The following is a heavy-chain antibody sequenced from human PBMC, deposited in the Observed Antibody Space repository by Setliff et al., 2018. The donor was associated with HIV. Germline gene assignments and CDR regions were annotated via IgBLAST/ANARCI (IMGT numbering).Heavy chain of an antibody. CDR3: ARAGNFGDWDGFDV. CDR2: INHSGGT. CDR1: GGSFTAYH. J-gene: IGHJ3*01. Sequence: PSETLSLTCAVYGGSFTAYHWSWIRQPPGRGLEWIAEINHSGGTNHNPSLKSRITISVDTSKKQVSLKLTSVTAADTAIYYCARAGNFGDWDGFDVWGQGTIVTVS. V-gene: IGHV4-34*01. D-gene: IGHD3-10*01.